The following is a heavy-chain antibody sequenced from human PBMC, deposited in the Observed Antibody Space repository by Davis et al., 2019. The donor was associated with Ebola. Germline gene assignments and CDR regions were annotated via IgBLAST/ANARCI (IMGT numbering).Heavy chain of an antibody. CDR1: GYTFTTYD. CDR3: ARGTRSFDS. D-gene: IGHD3-16*01. Sequence: AASVKVSCKASGYTFTTYDINWVRQATGQGLEWMGWMNPNSGNTGYAQKFQGRVTMTRNTSISTAYMELRGLRSEDTAIYFRARGTRSFDSWGQGTLVTVSS. V-gene: IGHV1-8*01. CDR2: MNPNSGNT. J-gene: IGHJ5*01.